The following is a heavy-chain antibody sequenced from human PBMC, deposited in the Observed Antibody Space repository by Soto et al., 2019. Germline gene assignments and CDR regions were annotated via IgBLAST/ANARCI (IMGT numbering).Heavy chain of an antibody. CDR2: ISAYNGNT. CDR1: GYTFTIYG. CDR3: AYCRRLVSGGDQECPLDV. D-gene: IGHD6-25*01. Sequence: GASVKVSCKASGYTFTIYGISWVLQAPGQGLEWMGWISAYNGNTNYAQKLQGRVTMTTDTSTSTAYMELRSLRSDDTAVYYCAYCRRLVSGGDQECPLDVRAQRTPVPVSS. V-gene: IGHV1-18*01. J-gene: IGHJ6*02.